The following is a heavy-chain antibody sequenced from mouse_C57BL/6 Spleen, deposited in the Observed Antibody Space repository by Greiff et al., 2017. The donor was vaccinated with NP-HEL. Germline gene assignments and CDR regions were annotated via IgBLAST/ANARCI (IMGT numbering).Heavy chain of an antibody. CDR2: INPSSGYT. D-gene: IGHD2-2*01. CDR3: ARELLWLRHAMDY. CDR1: GYTFTSYW. V-gene: IGHV1-7*01. Sequence: QVQLQQSGAELAKPGASVKLSCKASGYTFTSYWMHWVKQRPGQGLEWIGYINPSSGYTKYNQKFKDKATLTADKSSSTAYMQLSSLTYEDSAVYYCARELLWLRHAMDYWGQGTSVTVSS. J-gene: IGHJ4*01.